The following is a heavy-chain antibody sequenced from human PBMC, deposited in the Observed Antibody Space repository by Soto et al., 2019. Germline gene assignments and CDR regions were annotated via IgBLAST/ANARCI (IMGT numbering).Heavy chain of an antibody. D-gene: IGHD6-13*01. Sequence: PGESLKISCKGSGYSFTSYWIGWVRQMPGKGLEWMGIIYPGDSDTRYSPSFQGQVTISADKSISTAYLQWSSLKASDTAMYYCARLSYSSSRYYYYVMDVWGQGTTVTVSS. CDR1: GYSFTSYW. CDR2: IYPGDSDT. J-gene: IGHJ6*02. V-gene: IGHV5-51*01. CDR3: ARLSYSSSRYYYYVMDV.